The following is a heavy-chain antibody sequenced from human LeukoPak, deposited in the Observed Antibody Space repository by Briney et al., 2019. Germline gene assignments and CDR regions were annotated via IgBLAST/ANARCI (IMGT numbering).Heavy chain of an antibody. D-gene: IGHD5-24*01. V-gene: IGHV3-11*05. CDR3: ARVGHQENFDY. CDR2: ISSSSSYT. Sequence: GGSLRLSCAASGFTFSDYYMSWIRQAPGKGLEWVSYISSSSSYTNYADSVKGRFTISRDNAKNSLYLQMNSLRAEDTAVYYCARVGHQENFDYWGQGTLVTVSS. J-gene: IGHJ4*02. CDR1: GFTFSDYY.